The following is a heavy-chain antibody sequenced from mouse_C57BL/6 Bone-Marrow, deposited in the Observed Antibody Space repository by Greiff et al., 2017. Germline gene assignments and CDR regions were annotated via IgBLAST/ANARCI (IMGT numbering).Heavy chain of an antibody. CDR2: IYPSDSET. D-gene: IGHD4-1*01. CDR1: GYTFTSYW. V-gene: IGHV1-61*01. J-gene: IGHJ3*01. CDR3: ASLGHFAD. Sequence: QVQLQQPGAELVRPGSSVKLSCKASGYTFTSYWMAWVKQRPGQGLEWIGNIYPSDSETHYNQKFKDKATMTVDKASSTAYLQLSSLTSEDSAVYYCASLGHFADWGQGTLVTVSA.